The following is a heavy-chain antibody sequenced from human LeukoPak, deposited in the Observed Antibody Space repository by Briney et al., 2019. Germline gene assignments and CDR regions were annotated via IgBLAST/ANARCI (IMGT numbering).Heavy chain of an antibody. CDR2: INPNSGGT. J-gene: IGHJ4*02. D-gene: IGHD4-17*01. CDR1: VYTFTVYY. Sequence: ASVTVSCKASVYTFTVYYMHWVRQAPGQGLEWMGWINPNSGGTNYAQKFQGRVTMTRDTSISTAYMELSRLRSDDTAVYYCARDLRTLGVRYYFDYWGQGTLVTVSS. V-gene: IGHV1-2*02. CDR3: ARDLRTLGVRYYFDY.